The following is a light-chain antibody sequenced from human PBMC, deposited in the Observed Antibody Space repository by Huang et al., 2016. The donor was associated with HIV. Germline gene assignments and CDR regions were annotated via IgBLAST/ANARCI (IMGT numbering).Light chain of an antibody. V-gene: IGKV1-39*01. J-gene: IGKJ4*01. Sequence: DIQVTQSPSSLSASVGDRVTITCRASQDIGSHLNWYQQKPGKAPNVLIYAASTLESGVTSRFSGSGSGTDFTLSISRLQPEDFATYYCLQSYKTLTFGGGTRVEI. CDR1: QDIGSH. CDR3: LQSYKTLT. CDR2: AAS.